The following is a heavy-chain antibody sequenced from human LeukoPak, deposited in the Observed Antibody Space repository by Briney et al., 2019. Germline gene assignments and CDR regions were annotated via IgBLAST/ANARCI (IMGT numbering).Heavy chain of an antibody. CDR2: INPNSGGT. CDR1: GYTFTGYY. D-gene: IGHD1-14*01. V-gene: IGHV1-2*02. Sequence: ASVKVSCKASGYTFTGYYMHWVRQAPGQGLEWMGWINPNSGGTNYAQKFQGRVTMTRDTSISTAYMELSRLRSDDTAVYYCARGSGPYYYYYYMDVWGKGTTVTVSS. J-gene: IGHJ6*03. CDR3: ARGSGPYYYYYYMDV.